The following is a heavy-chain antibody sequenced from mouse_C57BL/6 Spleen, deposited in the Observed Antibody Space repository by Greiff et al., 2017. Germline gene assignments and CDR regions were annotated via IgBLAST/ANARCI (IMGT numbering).Heavy chain of an antibody. D-gene: IGHD1-1*01. CDR3: ARSGYYYGSSWGYYFDV. J-gene: IGHJ2*01. CDR1: GYTFTSYG. Sequence: EVKLQESGAELVRPGSSVTMSCKTSGYTFTSYGINWVKQRPGQGLEWIGYIYIGNGYTEYNEKFKGQATLTSDTSSSTAYMQLSSLTSEDSANYFCARSGYYYGSSWGYYFDVWGKGTTLTVSS. V-gene: IGHV1-58*01. CDR2: IYIGNGYT.